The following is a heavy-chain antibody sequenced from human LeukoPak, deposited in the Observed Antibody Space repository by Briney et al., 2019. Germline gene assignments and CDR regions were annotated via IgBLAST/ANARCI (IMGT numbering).Heavy chain of an antibody. CDR1: GYTLTELS. D-gene: IGHD3-3*01. Sequence: GASVKVSCKVSGYTLTELSMHWVRQAPGKGLEWMGGFDPEDGETIYAQKFPGRVTITADESTSTAYMELSSLRSEDTAVYYCASDNQYDFRGDYWGQGTLVTVSS. CDR2: FDPEDGET. V-gene: IGHV1-24*01. J-gene: IGHJ4*02. CDR3: ASDNQYDFRGDY.